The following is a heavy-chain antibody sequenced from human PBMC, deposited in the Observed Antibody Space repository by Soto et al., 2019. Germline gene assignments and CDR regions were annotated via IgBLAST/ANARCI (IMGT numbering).Heavy chain of an antibody. J-gene: IGHJ4*02. CDR3: VRSTDKGD. V-gene: IGHV3-66*01. CDR1: GFTVTSNY. CDR2: IYSGGNI. Sequence: EVQLVESGGGLVQPGGSLRLSCAASGFTVTSNYMSWVRQAPGKGLEWVSVIYSGGNIYYADSVKGRFTSSRDSSKNTLYLQMNRLRAEDTAVYYCVRSTDKGDWGQGTLVTVSS.